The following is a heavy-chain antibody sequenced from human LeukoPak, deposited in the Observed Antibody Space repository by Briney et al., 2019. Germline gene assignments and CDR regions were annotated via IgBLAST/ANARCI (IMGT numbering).Heavy chain of an antibody. V-gene: IGHV1-18*01. Sequence: ASVKVSCKASGYTFTSFGITWVRQAPGQGLEWMGWISPYNGNTNYAQKLQDRVTMTTDTSTTTAHMEVRSRTSDDTAVYYCARTFGGNFRLDYWGQGTLVTVSS. CDR2: ISPYNGNT. D-gene: IGHD3-10*01. J-gene: IGHJ4*02. CDR1: GYTFTSFG. CDR3: ARTFGGNFRLDY.